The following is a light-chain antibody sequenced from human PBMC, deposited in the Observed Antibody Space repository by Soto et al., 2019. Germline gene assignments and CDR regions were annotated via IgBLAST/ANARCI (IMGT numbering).Light chain of an antibody. CDR2: DVS. CDR3: CSYAGSYSWV. V-gene: IGLV2-11*01. J-gene: IGLJ3*02. Sequence: QSALTQPRSVSGSHGQSVTISCTGTSSDVGADNYVSWYQHHPGKAPKVMIYDVSERPSGAPDRFSGSKSDNKASLTISGLQAEDEADYYCCSYAGSYSWVFGGGTKLTVL. CDR1: SSDVGADNY.